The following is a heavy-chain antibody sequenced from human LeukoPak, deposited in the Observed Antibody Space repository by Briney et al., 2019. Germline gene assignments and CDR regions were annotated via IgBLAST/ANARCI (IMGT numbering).Heavy chain of an antibody. J-gene: IGHJ4*02. Sequence: GGSLRLSCAASGFTFSSYWMSWVRQAPGKGLEWVANIKQDGSEKYYVDSVKGRFTISRDNAKNSLYLQMNSLRAEDTAVYYCARDSRLLWFGELSPPDYWGQGTLVTVSS. CDR3: ARDSRLLWFGELSPPDY. CDR2: IKQDGSEK. CDR1: GFTFSSYW. V-gene: IGHV3-7*01. D-gene: IGHD3-10*01.